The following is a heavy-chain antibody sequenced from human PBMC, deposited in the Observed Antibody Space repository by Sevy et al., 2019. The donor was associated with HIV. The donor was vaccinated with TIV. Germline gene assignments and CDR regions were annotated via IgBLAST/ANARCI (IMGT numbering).Heavy chain of an antibody. CDR2: ISFDGSDK. Sequence: RGYLRLSCAASGFSFSTHAMHWVRQAPGKGLERVAVISFDGSDKYYTDSVKGRFTISRDDSKNTLLLQVSSLRAEDTAVYYCSRDAGYSTVWYPGYWGQGTLVSVSS. CDR3: SRDAGYSTVWYPGY. V-gene: IGHV3-30*10. J-gene: IGHJ4*02. D-gene: IGHD6-19*01. CDR1: GFSFSTHA.